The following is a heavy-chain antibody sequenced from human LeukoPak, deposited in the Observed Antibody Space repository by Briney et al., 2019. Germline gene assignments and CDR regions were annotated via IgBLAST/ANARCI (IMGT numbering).Heavy chain of an antibody. D-gene: IGHD1/OR15-1a*01. Sequence: PGGSLRLSCAASGFTFSSHWMSWVRQAPGKGLEWVANIKQDGSEKYYVDSVKGRFTISRDNARNSLYLQMNSLRAEDTAVYYCARNTAFDVWGQGTMVTVAS. CDR1: GFTFSSHW. J-gene: IGHJ3*01. V-gene: IGHV3-7*01. CDR3: ARNTAFDV. CDR2: IKQDGSEK.